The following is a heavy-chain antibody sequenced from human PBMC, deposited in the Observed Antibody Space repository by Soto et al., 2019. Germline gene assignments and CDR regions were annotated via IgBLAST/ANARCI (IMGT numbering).Heavy chain of an antibody. CDR3: ARGGRWGQSVNGLDS. CDR1: GGSFSGYH. CDR2: INHIGTT. J-gene: IGHJ4*02. D-gene: IGHD3-16*01. V-gene: IGHV4-34*01. Sequence: SETLSLTCAVSGGSFSGYHWTWIRQAPGKGLEWIGEINHIGTTNYNPSLKSRVSVSVDTSKNQFSLRLTSLTAADTGLYYCARGGRWGQSVNGLDSWGQGTRVTVSS.